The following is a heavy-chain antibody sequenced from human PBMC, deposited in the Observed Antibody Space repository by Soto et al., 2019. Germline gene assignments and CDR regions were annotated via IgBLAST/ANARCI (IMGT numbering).Heavy chain of an antibody. CDR1: GFTFSSYA. V-gene: IGHV3-23*01. CDR3: AKVGGTYYYDSSGQDAFAI. CDR2: ISGSGGST. D-gene: IGHD3-22*01. J-gene: IGHJ3*02. Sequence: GGSLRLSCAAPGFTFSSYAMSWVRQAPGKGLEWVSAISGSGGSTYYADSVKGRFTISRDNSKNTLYLQMNSLRAEDTAVYYCAKVGGTYYYDSSGQDAFAIWGQGTMVTVSS.